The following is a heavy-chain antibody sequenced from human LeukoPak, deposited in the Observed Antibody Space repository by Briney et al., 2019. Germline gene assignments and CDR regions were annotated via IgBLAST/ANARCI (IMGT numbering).Heavy chain of an antibody. D-gene: IGHD3-10*01. J-gene: IGHJ4*02. CDR2: ISSSSSYI. CDR1: GFTFSSYS. CDR3: ARDPPSGSGSVDY. Sequence: MTGGSLRLSCAASGFTFSSYSMNWIRQAPGKGLEWVSSISSSSSYIYYADSVKGRFTISRDNAKNSLYLQMNSLRAEDTAVYYCARDPPSGSGSVDYWGQGTLVTVSS. V-gene: IGHV3-21*01.